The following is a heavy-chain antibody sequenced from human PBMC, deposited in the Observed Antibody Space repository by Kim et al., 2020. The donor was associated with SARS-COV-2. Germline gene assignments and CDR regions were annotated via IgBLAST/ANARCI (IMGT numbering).Heavy chain of an antibody. J-gene: IGHJ4*02. Sequence: TIYYADSVKGRFTISRDNAKNSLYLQMNSLRDEDTAVYYCARAGAAMASTWGQGTLVTVSS. CDR3: ARAGAAMAST. V-gene: IGHV3-48*02. CDR2: TI. D-gene: IGHD2-2*01.